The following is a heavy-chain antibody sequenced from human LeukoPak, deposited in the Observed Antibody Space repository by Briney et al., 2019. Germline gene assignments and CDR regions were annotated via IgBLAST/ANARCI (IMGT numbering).Heavy chain of an antibody. J-gene: IGHJ4*02. V-gene: IGHV4-59*01. D-gene: IGHD2-15*01. Sequence: SETLSLTCTVSGGSISSYYWSWIRQPPGKGLEWIGYIYYSGSTNYNPSLKSRVTISVDTSKNQFSLKQSSVTAADTAVYYCARVLHTIVDYWGQGTLVTVSS. CDR3: ARVLHTIVDY. CDR1: GGSISSYY. CDR2: IYYSGST.